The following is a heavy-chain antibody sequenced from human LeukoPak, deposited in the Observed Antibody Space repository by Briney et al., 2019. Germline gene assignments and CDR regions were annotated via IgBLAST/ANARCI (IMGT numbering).Heavy chain of an antibody. V-gene: IGHV4-59*01. Sequence: SETLCLTCTVSGGPISIYYWSWMRQPPGKGLERIGYIYYSGSTNYNPSLKSRVTISVDTSKNQFSLKLSSVTAADTAVYYCARGGEWESHFDYWGQGTLVTVSS. CDR1: GGPISIYY. CDR2: IYYSGST. J-gene: IGHJ4*02. D-gene: IGHD1-26*01. CDR3: ARGGEWESHFDY.